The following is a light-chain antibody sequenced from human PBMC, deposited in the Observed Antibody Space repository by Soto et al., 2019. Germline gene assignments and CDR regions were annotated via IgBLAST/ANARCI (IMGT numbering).Light chain of an antibody. V-gene: IGKV1-9*01. CDR3: QQLNSYRA. Sequence: DIQLTQSPSFLSASVGDRVTITCRASQGIGSYLAWYQQKPGKPPKLLIYAASTLQSGVPSRFSCSGSGTEFTLTISSLQPEDLATYYCQQLNSYRAFGPGTKVDIK. CDR2: AAS. CDR1: QGIGSY. J-gene: IGKJ3*01.